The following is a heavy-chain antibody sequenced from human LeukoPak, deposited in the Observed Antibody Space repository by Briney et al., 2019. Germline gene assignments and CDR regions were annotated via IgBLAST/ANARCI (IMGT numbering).Heavy chain of an antibody. Sequence: GGSLRLSCAASGFTFSSYGMHWVRQAPGKGLEWVAVISYDGSNKYYADSVKGRFTISRDNSKNTLYLQMNSLRAEDTAVYYCANHEYYYDSSGPFDYWGQGTLVTVSS. D-gene: IGHD3-22*01. V-gene: IGHV3-30*18. J-gene: IGHJ4*02. CDR3: ANHEYYYDSSGPFDY. CDR1: GFTFSSYG. CDR2: ISYDGSNK.